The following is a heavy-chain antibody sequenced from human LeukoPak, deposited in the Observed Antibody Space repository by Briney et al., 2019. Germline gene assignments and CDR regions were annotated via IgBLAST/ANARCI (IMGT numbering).Heavy chain of an antibody. D-gene: IGHD3-16*02. Sequence: PGGSLRLSCAASGFTVSSYSMNWVRQAPGKGLEWVSSISSSSSYIYYADSVKGRFTISRDNAKNSLYLQMNSLRAEDTAVYYCARDYYDYVWGSYRYGPYYFDYWGQGTLVTVSS. V-gene: IGHV3-21*01. CDR3: ARDYYDYVWGSYRYGPYYFDY. J-gene: IGHJ4*02. CDR1: GFTVSSYS. CDR2: ISSSSSYI.